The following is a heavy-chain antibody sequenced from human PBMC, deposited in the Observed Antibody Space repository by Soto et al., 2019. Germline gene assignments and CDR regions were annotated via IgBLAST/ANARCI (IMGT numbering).Heavy chain of an antibody. CDR3: ARDRAYGAWFDP. J-gene: IGHJ5*02. V-gene: IGHV1-18*01. CDR2: ISAYTGNT. D-gene: IGHD4-17*01. CDR1: GYTFTSYG. Sequence: QVQLVQSGAEVKKPGASVKVSCRASGYTFTSYGISWVRQAPGQGLEWMGWISAYTGNTDYAQRLQGRXXMXTXXSTSTAYMELRSLRSDDTAVYYCARDRAYGAWFDPWGQGTLVTVSS.